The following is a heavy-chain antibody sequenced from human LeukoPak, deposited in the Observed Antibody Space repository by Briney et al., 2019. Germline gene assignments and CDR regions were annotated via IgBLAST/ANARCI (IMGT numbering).Heavy chain of an antibody. Sequence: PSETLSLTCTVSGYSISSGYYWGWIRQPPGKGLEWIGSIYHSGSTYYNPSLKSRVTISVDTSKNQFSLKLSSVTAADTAVYYCARATGYFDLWGRGTLVTVSS. CDR3: ARATGYFDL. J-gene: IGHJ2*01. CDR1: GYSISSGYY. V-gene: IGHV4-38-2*02. CDR2: IYHSGST.